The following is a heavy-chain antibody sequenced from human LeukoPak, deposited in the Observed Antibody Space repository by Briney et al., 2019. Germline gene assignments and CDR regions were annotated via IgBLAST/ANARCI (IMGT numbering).Heavy chain of an antibody. V-gene: IGHV3-7*05. CDR1: GFTFSSSW. CDR3: ATASRGGDSIY. CDR2: VKTDGSEK. Sequence: GGSLGLSCAASGFTFSSSWMSCVRQAPGKGLEWLANVKTDGSEKFYVDSVKGRFTISRDNAKNSLYLQMNSLRAEDTALYYCATASRGGDSIYWGQGTLVTVSS. J-gene: IGHJ4*02. D-gene: IGHD2-21*02.